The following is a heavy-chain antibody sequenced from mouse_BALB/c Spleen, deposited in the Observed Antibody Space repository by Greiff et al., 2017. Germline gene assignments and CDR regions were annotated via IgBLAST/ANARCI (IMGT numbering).Heavy chain of an antibody. Sequence: DVHLVESGGGLVQPGGSRKLSCAASGFTFSSFGMHWVRQAPEKGLEWVAYISSGSSTIYYADTVKGRFTISRDNPKNTLFLQMTSLRSEDTAMYYCARSYGSRKFAYWGQGTLVTVSA. V-gene: IGHV5-17*02. D-gene: IGHD1-1*01. CDR1: GFTFSSFG. J-gene: IGHJ3*01. CDR3: ARSYGSRKFAY. CDR2: ISSGSSTI.